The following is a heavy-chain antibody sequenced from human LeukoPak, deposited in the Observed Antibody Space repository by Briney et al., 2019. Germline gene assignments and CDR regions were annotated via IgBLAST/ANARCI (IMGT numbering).Heavy chain of an antibody. CDR2: IIPIFGTA. D-gene: IGHD3-10*01. CDR1: GGTFSSYA. CDR3: ARGGELKVGPAFDI. J-gene: IGHJ3*02. Sequence: SVKVSCKASGGTFSSYAISWVRQAPGQGLEWMGGIIPIFGTANYAQKFQGRVTITTDESTSTAYMELSSLRSEDTAVYYCARGGELKVGPAFDIWGQGTMVTVSS. V-gene: IGHV1-69*05.